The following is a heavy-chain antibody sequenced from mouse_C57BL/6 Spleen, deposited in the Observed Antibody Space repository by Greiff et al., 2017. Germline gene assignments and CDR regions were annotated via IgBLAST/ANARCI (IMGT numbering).Heavy chain of an antibody. CDR3: AREGYGSTYWYFDV. Sequence: DVQLVESGGGLVKPGGSLKLSCAASGFTFSSYAMSWVRQTPEKRLEWVATISDGGSYTYYPDNVKGRFTISRDNAKNNLYLQMSHLKSEDTAMYYCAREGYGSTYWYFDVWGTGTTVTGSS. V-gene: IGHV5-4*01. CDR1: GFTFSSYA. CDR2: ISDGGSYT. D-gene: IGHD1-1*01. J-gene: IGHJ1*03.